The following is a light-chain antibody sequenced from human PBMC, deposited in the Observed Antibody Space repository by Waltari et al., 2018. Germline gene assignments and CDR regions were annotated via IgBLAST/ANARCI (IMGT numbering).Light chain of an antibody. CDR3: QQYYSTPPT. V-gene: IGKV4-1*01. CDR1: QSVLYSSNNKHY. J-gene: IGKJ4*01. CDR2: WAS. Sequence: DIVMTQSPDSLAVSLVERATINCKSSQSVLYSSNNKHYLAWYQQKPGHPPKLLISWASTRESGVPDRFSGSGSGTDFTLTISSLQAEDVAVYYCQQYYSTPPTFGGGTKVEIK.